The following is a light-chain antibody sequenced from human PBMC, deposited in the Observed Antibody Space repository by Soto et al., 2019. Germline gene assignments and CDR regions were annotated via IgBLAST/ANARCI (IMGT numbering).Light chain of an antibody. Sequence: EIVLTQSPGTLSLSPGEIATLSCRASQSVSSGYLAWYQQKPGQAPRLLMYDASIRATGIPDRFSGSGSGTDFTLTISRLEPEDFAVYYCQQYDNSPPFSFGQGTKLEIK. CDR1: QSVSSGY. CDR2: DAS. CDR3: QQYDNSPPFS. V-gene: IGKV3-20*01. J-gene: IGKJ2*03.